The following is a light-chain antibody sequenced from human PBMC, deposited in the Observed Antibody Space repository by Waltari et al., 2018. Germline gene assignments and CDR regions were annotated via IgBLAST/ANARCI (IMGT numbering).Light chain of an antibody. CDR3: QQYNSYRYT. CDR2: KAS. CDR1: QSISSW. V-gene: IGKV1-5*03. J-gene: IGKJ2*01. Sequence: IQMTQSPSTLSASLGARVNITCRASQSISSWLAWYQQKPGKAPKLLIYKASSLESGVPSRFSGSGSGTEFTLTISSLQPDDFATYYCQQYNSYRYTFGQGTKLEIK.